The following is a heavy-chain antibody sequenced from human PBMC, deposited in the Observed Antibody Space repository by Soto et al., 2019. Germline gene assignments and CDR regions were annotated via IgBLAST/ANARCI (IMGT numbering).Heavy chain of an antibody. V-gene: IGHV4-61*01. Sequence: SETLTLTCTVAGGSVSSGSYDWSWIRQPPGKGLEWIGYIYYSGSTNYNPSLKSRVTISVDTSKNQFSLNLSSVTAADTPVYYCATVRFGSSWYFGYYFDYWGQGTLVTVSS. CDR1: GGSVSSGSYD. CDR3: ATVRFGSSWYFGYYFDY. J-gene: IGHJ4*02. D-gene: IGHD6-13*01. CDR2: IYYSGST.